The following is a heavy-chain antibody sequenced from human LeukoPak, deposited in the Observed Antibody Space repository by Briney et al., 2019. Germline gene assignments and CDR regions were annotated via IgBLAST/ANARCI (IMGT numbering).Heavy chain of an antibody. CDR1: GFTFNNYA. CDR2: ISSSGGST. Sequence: PGGSLRLSCAASGFTFNNYAMGWVRQAPGKGLEWVSTISSSGGSTYYADSVKGRFTISRDNSKNTLYLQMNSLRAEDTAVYYCAKDSRLLGRYYFDYWGQGTLVTVSS. D-gene: IGHD2-21*02. J-gene: IGHJ4*02. V-gene: IGHV3-23*01. CDR3: AKDSRLLGRYYFDY.